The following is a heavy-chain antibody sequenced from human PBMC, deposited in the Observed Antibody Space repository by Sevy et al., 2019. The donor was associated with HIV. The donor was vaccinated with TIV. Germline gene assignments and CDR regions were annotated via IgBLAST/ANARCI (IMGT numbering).Heavy chain of an antibody. CDR2: ISSVSTII. D-gene: IGHD3-10*01. V-gene: IGHV3-21*01. J-gene: IGHJ6*02. CDR1: GFSFNSYD. Sequence: GGSLRLSCAASGFSFNSYDMNWVRQAPGKGLEWVSSISSVSTIIYYGDSVRGRFSISRDNAKKSLYLQMNNLRVEDSVFYYCARVVGYLSGNYYKYYYELDVWGQGTTVTVSS. CDR3: ARVVGYLSGNYYKYYYELDV.